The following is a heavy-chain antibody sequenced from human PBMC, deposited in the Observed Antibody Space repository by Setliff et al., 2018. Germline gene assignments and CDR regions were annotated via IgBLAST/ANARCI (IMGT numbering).Heavy chain of an antibody. V-gene: IGHV1-18*01. Sequence: ASVKVSCKTSGYNFITFGISWVRQAPGQGLEWMGWIRPYNEKTNYAEKFQGRVTMTTDTSTTTVYMEVASLRSDDTAVYYCVRGPGPSVVVAMPFDRWGQGTLVTVS. J-gene: IGHJ4*02. CDR1: GYNFITFG. CDR2: IRPYNEKT. CDR3: VRGPGPSVVVAMPFDR. D-gene: IGHD5-12*01.